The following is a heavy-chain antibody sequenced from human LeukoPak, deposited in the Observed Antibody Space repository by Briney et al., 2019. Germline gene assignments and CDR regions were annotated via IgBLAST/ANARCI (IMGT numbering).Heavy chain of an antibody. CDR1: GFTFSSYA. CDR3: VSKLLAVTWDL. CDR2: ISYDGSNK. J-gene: IGHJ3*01. D-gene: IGHD1-26*01. Sequence: GGSLRLSCAASGFTFSSYAMHWVRQAPGKGLEWVAVISYDGSNKYYADSVKGRFTISRDNAKNSLYLQMNSLRDEDTAVYYCVSKLLAVTWDLWGQGTMVTVSS. V-gene: IGHV3-30-3*01.